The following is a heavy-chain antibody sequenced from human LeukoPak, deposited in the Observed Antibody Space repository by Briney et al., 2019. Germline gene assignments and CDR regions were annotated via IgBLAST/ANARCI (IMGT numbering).Heavy chain of an antibody. CDR1: GYTFTSYY. CDR2: INPNSGGT. J-gene: IGHJ5*02. CDR3: ARVTVGTYDSSGYPERRFDP. V-gene: IGHV1-2*02. D-gene: IGHD3-22*01. Sequence: GASVKVSCKASGYTFTSYYMHWVRQAPGQGLEWMGWINPNSGGTNYAQKFQGRVTMTRDTSISTAYMELSRLRSDDTAVYYCARVTVGTYDSSGYPERRFDPWGQGTLVTVSS.